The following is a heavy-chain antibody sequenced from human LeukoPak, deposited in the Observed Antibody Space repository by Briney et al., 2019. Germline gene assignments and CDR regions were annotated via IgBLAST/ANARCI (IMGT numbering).Heavy chain of an antibody. J-gene: IGHJ3*02. Sequence: SETLSLTCTVSGGSISSYYWSWIRQPPGKGLEGIGYIYNSGSTNYNHSLKSRVTISEDMPNNQFSLKLSSVTAADTAVYYCARALRLWGGNSGIAFDIWGQGTMVTVSS. V-gene: IGHV4-59*01. CDR2: IYNSGST. CDR1: GGSISSYY. CDR3: ARALRLWGGNSGIAFDI. D-gene: IGHD4-23*01.